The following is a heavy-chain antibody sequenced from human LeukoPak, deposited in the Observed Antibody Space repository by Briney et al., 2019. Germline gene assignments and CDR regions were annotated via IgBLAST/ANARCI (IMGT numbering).Heavy chain of an antibody. CDR1: GYTFTGYY. CDR2: INPNSGGT. Sequence: ASVKVSCKASGYTFTGYYMHWVRQAPGQGLEWMGWINPNSGGTNYAQKFQGRVTMTRDTSISTAYMELSRLRSDDTAVYYCARGYYDSSGYWKYNWFDPWGQGTQVTVSS. D-gene: IGHD3-22*01. J-gene: IGHJ5*02. CDR3: ARGYYDSSGYWKYNWFDP. V-gene: IGHV1-2*02.